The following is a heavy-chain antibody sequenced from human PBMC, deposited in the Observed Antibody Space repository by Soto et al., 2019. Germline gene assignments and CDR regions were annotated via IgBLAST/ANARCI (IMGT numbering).Heavy chain of an antibody. D-gene: IGHD3-10*01. J-gene: IGHJ4*02. Sequence: ASETLSLTCTVSGGSIGSYYWSWIRQPPGKGLEWIGYIYYSGSTNYNPSLKSRVTISVDTSKNQFSLKLSSVTAADTAVYYCARVPYYYGSGRKQNYFDYWGQGTLVTVSS. CDR3: ARVPYYYGSGRKQNYFDY. V-gene: IGHV4-59*01. CDR1: GGSIGSYY. CDR2: IYYSGST.